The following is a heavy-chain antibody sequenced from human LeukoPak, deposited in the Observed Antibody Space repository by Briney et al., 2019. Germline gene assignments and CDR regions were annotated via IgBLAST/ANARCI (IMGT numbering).Heavy chain of an antibody. V-gene: IGHV3-30*18. J-gene: IGHJ4*02. CDR1: GFTFSSYG. CDR3: AKDWGYSGYGGYFDY. Sequence: GRSARLCCAASGFTFSSYGMHWVRQAPGKGLEWVAVISYDGSNKYYTDSVKGRFTISRDNSKNTLYLQMNSLRAEDTAVYYCAKDWGYSGYGGYFDYWGQGTLVTVSS. D-gene: IGHD5-12*01. CDR2: ISYDGSNK.